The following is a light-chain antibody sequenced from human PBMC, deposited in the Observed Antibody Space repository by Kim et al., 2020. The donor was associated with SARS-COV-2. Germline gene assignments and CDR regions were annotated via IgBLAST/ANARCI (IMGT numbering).Light chain of an antibody. CDR1: QSVSSN. Sequence: VSPGEKATLSCRASQSVSSNLAWYQQKPGQAPRLLIYGASTRATGIPARFSGSGSGTEFTLTISSLQSEDFAVYYCQQYNNWPQTFGQGTKVDIK. J-gene: IGKJ1*01. V-gene: IGKV3-15*01. CDR3: QQYNNWPQT. CDR2: GAS.